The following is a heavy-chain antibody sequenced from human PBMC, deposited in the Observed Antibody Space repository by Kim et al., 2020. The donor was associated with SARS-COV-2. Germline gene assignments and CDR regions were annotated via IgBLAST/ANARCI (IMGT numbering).Heavy chain of an antibody. D-gene: IGHD1-26*01. J-gene: IGHJ6*02. CDR3: ARTVSGSYYYGMDV. Sequence: TATAKCRFTLSRDNTKNTLDLTMNSLRAEDTAVYYCARTVSGSYYYGMDVWGQGTTVTVSS. V-gene: IGHV3-30*10.